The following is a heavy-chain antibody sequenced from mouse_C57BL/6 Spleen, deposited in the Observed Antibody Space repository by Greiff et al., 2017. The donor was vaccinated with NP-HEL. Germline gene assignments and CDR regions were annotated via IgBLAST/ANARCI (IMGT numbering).Heavy chain of an antibody. Sequence: QSGPGLVKPSQSLSLTCTVTGYSITSGYGWNWIRQFPGNKLEWMGYISYSGSTNYNPSLKSRISITRDTSKNQFFLQLNSVTTEDTATYYCARTASIKYWGQGTTLTVSS. CDR2: ISYSGST. V-gene: IGHV3-2*02. J-gene: IGHJ2*01. CDR1: GYSITSGYG. CDR3: ARTASIKY. D-gene: IGHD1-2*01.